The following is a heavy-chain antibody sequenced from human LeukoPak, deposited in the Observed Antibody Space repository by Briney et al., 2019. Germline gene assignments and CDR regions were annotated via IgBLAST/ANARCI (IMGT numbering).Heavy chain of an antibody. J-gene: IGHJ4*02. V-gene: IGHV4-59*01. CDR1: DASISSYH. CDR2: IYYSGTT. CDR3: ASAHCGGDCFFDS. D-gene: IGHD2-21*02. Sequence: PSETLSLTCTFSDASISSYHWNWIRQPPGKGLEWIGYIYYSGTTTYNPSLKSRVTISLDTSKNQFSLQLTSVTAADTAVYYCASAHCGGDCFFDSWGQGTLVTVSS.